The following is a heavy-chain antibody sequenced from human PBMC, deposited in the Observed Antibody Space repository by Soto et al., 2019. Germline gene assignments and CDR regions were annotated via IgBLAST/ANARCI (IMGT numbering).Heavy chain of an antibody. J-gene: IGHJ5*02. CDR2: IYYSGHT. D-gene: IGHD2-21*01. CDR3: ARGVVVDFDP. V-gene: IGHV4-61*01. CDR1: GDSVTSGTYF. Sequence: SETLSLTCTVSGDSVTSGTYFWTWIRQPPGKELEWIGYIYYSGHTKYNPSLESQVTMSLHTFKNQFSLQLNSVTAADTAVYYCARGVVVDFDPWGQGTLVTVS.